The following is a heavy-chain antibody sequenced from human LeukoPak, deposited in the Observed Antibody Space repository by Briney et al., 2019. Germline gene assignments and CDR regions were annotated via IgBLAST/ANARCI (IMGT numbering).Heavy chain of an antibody. V-gene: IGHV3-23*01. J-gene: IGHJ4*02. Sequence: GGSLRLSCTASGFTFNNYAMSWVRQAPGKGLEWVSGISASGGSTYYADSVKGRFTISRDNSKSTLYLQMNSLRAEDTAVYYCAIYGYYENSGYYYYWGQGTLVTVSS. CDR2: ISASGGST. CDR3: AIYGYYENSGYYYY. D-gene: IGHD3-22*01. CDR1: GFTFNNYA.